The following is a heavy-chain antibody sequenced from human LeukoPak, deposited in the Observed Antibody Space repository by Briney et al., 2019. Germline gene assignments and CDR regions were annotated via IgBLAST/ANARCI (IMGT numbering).Heavy chain of an antibody. Sequence: GRSLRLSCAASGFTFSSYGMHWVRQAPGKGLEWVSGISGSGGSTYYADSVKGRFTISRDTSKNTLYLQMNSLRAEDTAVYYCAKDRCSGGSCYTYFDYWGQGTLVTVSS. CDR2: ISGSGGST. CDR1: GFTFSSYG. CDR3: AKDRCSGGSCYTYFDY. V-gene: IGHV3-23*01. D-gene: IGHD2-15*01. J-gene: IGHJ4*02.